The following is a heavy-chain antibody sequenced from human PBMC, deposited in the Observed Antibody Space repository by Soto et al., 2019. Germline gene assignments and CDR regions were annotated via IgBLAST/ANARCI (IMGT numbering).Heavy chain of an antibody. D-gene: IGHD2-15*01. Sequence: QITLKESGPTLVKPTQTLTLTCTFSGFSLSTSGVGVGWIRQPPGKALEWLALIYWDDDKRYSPSLKSRLPITKDTSKNQVVLTMTNMDPVDTATYYCAHRPSYCSGGSCYSGFDYWCQGTLVTVST. J-gene: IGHJ4*02. CDR2: IYWDDDK. CDR3: AHRPSYCSGGSCYSGFDY. V-gene: IGHV2-5*02. CDR1: GFSLSTSGVG.